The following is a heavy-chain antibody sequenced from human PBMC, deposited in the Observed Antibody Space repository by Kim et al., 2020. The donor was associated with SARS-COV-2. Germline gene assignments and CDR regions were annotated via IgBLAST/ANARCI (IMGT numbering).Heavy chain of an antibody. J-gene: IGHJ1*01. CDR3: ARDRLPMFGVVSLSSFHH. Sequence: ASVKVSCKASGYTFTDYYLHWVRQAPGQGLEWMGWINPHSGASKYAENFQGRVTMTRDRSITTVYMELQRLTSDDTAVYYCARDRLPMFGVVSLSSFHHWGQGALVAVSS. CDR2: INPHSGAS. D-gene: IGHD3-3*01. CDR1: GYTFTDYY. V-gene: IGHV1-2*02.